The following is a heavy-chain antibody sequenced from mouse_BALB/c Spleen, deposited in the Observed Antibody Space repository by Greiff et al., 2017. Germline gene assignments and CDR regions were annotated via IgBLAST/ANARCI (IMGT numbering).Heavy chain of an antibody. CDR3: ARSVYYGSSWDYYAMDY. Sequence: EVQGVESGGGLVQPGGSRKLSCAASGFTFSSFGMHWVRQAPQKGLEWVAYISSGSSTIYYADTVKGRFTISRDNPKNTLFLQMTSLRSEDTAMYYCARSVYYGSSWDYYAMDYWGQGTSVTVSS. CDR2: ISSGSSTI. J-gene: IGHJ4*01. CDR1: GFTFSSFG. D-gene: IGHD1-1*01. V-gene: IGHV5-17*02.